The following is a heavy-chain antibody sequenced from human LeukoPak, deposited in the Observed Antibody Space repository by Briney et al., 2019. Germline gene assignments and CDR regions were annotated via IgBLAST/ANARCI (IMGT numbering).Heavy chain of an antibody. Sequence: QSGGSLRLSCAASGFTFSSYGMHWVRQAPGKGLEWVAFIRYDGSNKYYADSVKGRFTISRDNSNNTLYLQMNSLRAEDTAVYYCAKDQELLWFGEKTWGFDYWGQGTLVTVSS. V-gene: IGHV3-30*02. J-gene: IGHJ4*02. CDR1: GFTFSSYG. CDR2: IRYDGSNK. D-gene: IGHD3-10*01. CDR3: AKDQELLWFGEKTWGFDY.